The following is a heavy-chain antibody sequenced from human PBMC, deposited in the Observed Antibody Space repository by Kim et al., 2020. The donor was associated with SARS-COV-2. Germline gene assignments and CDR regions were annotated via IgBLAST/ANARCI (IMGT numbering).Heavy chain of an antibody. Sequence: SETLSLTCAVYGGSFSGYYWSWIRQPPGKGLEWIGEINHSGSTNYNPSLKSRVTISVDTSKNQFSLKLSSVTAADTAVYYCARGTVTTYLVRMVYYYYMDVWGKGTTVTVSS. V-gene: IGHV4-34*01. D-gene: IGHD4-17*01. CDR3: ARGTVTTYLVRMVYYYYMDV. J-gene: IGHJ6*03. CDR1: GGSFSGYY. CDR2: INHSGST.